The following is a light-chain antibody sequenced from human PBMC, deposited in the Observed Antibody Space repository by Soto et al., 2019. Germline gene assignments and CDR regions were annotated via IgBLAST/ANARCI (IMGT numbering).Light chain of an antibody. CDR2: ATS. CDR3: LQDYSYPRT. V-gene: IGKV1-6*01. CDR1: QGIRTD. J-gene: IGKJ1*01. Sequence: AIQMPQSPSSLSASVGDRVTITCRASQGIRTDLGGYQQRPGKAPKLLIYATSNLQTGVPSRFSGSGSGTDFTLTISSLQPEDFATYYCLQDYSYPRTFGQGTKVEIK.